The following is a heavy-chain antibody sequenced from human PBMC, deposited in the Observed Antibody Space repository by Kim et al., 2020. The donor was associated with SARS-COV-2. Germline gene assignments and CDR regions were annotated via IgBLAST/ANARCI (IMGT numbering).Heavy chain of an antibody. CDR3: ARGINFDH. Sequence: SETLSLTCSLYGDSLSADYWSWIRQPPGDGLEWLGEINHGGDTDYNPSLKSRITISIDMSLNQFSLQLTSVTAADTGLYFCARGINFDHWSQGTLVTVSS. CDR1: GDSLSADY. V-gene: IGHV4-34*01. J-gene: IGHJ5*02. CDR2: INHGGDT.